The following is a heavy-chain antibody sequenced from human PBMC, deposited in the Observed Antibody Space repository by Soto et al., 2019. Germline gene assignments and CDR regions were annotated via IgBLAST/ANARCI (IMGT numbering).Heavy chain of an antibody. V-gene: IGHV3-11*01. CDR3: ARDPPTVTTSSFDY. CDR2: ISGSGRII. CDR1: GFNFSDYY. J-gene: IGHJ4*02. Sequence: EQLVESGGGLVKPGGSLRLSCAASGFNFSDYYMSWIRQAPGKGLEWVSHISGSGRIIYYADSVKGRFTISRDNAKNSLYLQMNSLRAEDTAVYYCARDPPTVTTSSFDYWGQGTLVTVSS. D-gene: IGHD4-17*01.